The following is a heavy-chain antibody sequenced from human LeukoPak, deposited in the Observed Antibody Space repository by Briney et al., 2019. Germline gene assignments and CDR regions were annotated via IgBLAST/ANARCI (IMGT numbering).Heavy chain of an antibody. J-gene: IGHJ4*02. CDR1: GFSLTTSGMC. CDR3: ARSQQLAQWGSFDY. D-gene: IGHD6-13*01. CDR2: SDWDDDA. Sequence: SGPTLVNPTQTLTLTCTFSGFSLTTSGMCVSWIRQPPGKALEWLARSDWDDDAFYSTSLKTRLTISKDTSKNQVVLTMTNMDPVDTATYYCARSQQLAQWGSFDYWGQGTPVTVSS. V-gene: IGHV2-70*17.